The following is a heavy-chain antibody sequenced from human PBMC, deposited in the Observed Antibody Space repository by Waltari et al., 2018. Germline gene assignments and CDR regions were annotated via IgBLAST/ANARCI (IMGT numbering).Heavy chain of an antibody. CDR1: GSIFPTYR. V-gene: IGHV3-7*01. CDR2: IKTDGSEK. Sequence: VESGGGLVQPGGSLRLSCEASGSIFPTYRMSWVRQAPGKGLEWVANIKTDGSEKYYVDSVKGRFTISRDNAKNSLSLQMSTLRVEDTGRYYCARDWSGSGRGINYWGQGTLVTVSS. J-gene: IGHJ4*02. D-gene: IGHD3-3*01. CDR3: ARDWSGSGRGINY.